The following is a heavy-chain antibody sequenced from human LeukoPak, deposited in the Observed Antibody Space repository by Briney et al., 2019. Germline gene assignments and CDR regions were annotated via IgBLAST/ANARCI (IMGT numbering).Heavy chain of an antibody. J-gene: IGHJ3*02. CDR3: AREGALTVTKDAFDI. Sequence: SGGSLRLSCAASGFIVTSYEMNWVRQAPGKGLEWVSYISSSGSTISYADSVKGRFTISRDNAKNSLYLQMNSLRAEDTAVYYCAREGALTVTKDAFDIWGQGTKVTVPS. D-gene: IGHD4-17*01. CDR1: GFIVTSYE. V-gene: IGHV3-48*03. CDR2: ISSSGSTI.